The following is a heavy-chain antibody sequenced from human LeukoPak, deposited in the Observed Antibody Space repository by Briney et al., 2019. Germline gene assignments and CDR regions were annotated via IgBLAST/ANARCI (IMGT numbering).Heavy chain of an antibody. J-gene: IGHJ6*04. CDR2: IYSDGTT. CDR3: ARDHIVVERRGLGRSNYYYYGMDV. D-gene: IGHD2-2*01. Sequence: GGSLRLSCASSDFTVSSNYMSWVRQAPGKGLEWVSMIYSDGTTYYADSVKGRFTISRDSSKNTLYLQMNSLRAEDTAVYYCARDHIVVERRGLGRSNYYYYGMDVWGKGTTVTVSS. V-gene: IGHV3-53*01. CDR1: DFTVSSNY.